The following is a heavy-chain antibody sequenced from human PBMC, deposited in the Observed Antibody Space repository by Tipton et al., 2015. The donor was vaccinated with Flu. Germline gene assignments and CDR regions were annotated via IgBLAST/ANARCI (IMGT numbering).Heavy chain of an antibody. CDR1: GGSISSYY. CDR3: ARENTSYYPSGMDV. V-gene: IGHV4-59*12. CDR2: IYYSGST. D-gene: IGHD1-26*01. Sequence: LRLSCTVSGGSISSYYWSWIRQPPGKGLEWIGYIYYSGSTNYNPSLKSRVTISVDTSKNQFSLKLSSVTAADTAVYYCARENTSYYPSGMDVWGQGTTVTVSS. J-gene: IGHJ6*02.